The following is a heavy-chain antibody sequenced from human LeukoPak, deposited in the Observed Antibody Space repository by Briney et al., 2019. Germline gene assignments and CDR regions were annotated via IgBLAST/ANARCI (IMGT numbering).Heavy chain of an antibody. CDR3: ARDRVTGPPFDY. CDR2: ISSSSSYI. Sequence: GGSLRLSCAASGSTFSSYSMNWVRQAPGEGLEWVSSISSSSSYIYYADSVKGRFTISRDNAKNSLYLQMNSLRAEDTAVYYCARDRVTGPPFDYWGQGTLVTVSS. CDR1: GSTFSSYS. V-gene: IGHV3-21*01. D-gene: IGHD2-21*02. J-gene: IGHJ4*02.